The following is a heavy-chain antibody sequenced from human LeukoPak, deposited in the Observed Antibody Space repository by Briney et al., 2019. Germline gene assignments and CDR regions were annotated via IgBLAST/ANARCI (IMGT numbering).Heavy chain of an antibody. V-gene: IGHV3-53*01. D-gene: IGHD3-22*01. CDR2: LYSDGTT. CDR1: GFIFSNNY. J-gene: IGHJ4*02. Sequence: SGGSLRLSCAASGFIFSNNYMSWVRQAPGKGLEWVSVLYSDGTTYYADSVKGRFTISRDNSKNSLYLQISNVRAEDTAMYYCASAAYDSNGFTANHDYWGQGTLVTVSS. CDR3: ASAAYDSNGFTANHDY.